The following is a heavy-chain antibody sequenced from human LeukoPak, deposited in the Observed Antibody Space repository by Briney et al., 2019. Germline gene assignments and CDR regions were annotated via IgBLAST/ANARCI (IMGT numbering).Heavy chain of an antibody. D-gene: IGHD1-26*01. V-gene: IGHV4-34*01. CDR3: ARGSSGSYGSYYFDY. Sequence: SETLSLTCAVYGGSFSGYCWSWIRQPPGKGLEWIGEINHSGSTNYNPSLKSRVTISVDTSKNQFSLKLSSVTAADTAVYYCARGSSGSYGSYYFDYWGQGTLVTVSS. CDR1: GGSFSGYC. CDR2: INHSGST. J-gene: IGHJ4*02.